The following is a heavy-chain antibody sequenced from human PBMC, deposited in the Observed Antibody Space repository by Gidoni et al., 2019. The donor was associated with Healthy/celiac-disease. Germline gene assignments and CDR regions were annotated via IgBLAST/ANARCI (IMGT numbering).Heavy chain of an antibody. CDR3: ARAGGAAAGFRDYYYYGMDV. V-gene: IGHV3-64*01. D-gene: IGHD6-13*01. CDR1: GFTFSSYA. Sequence: EVQLVESGGGLVQPGGSLRLSCAASGFTFSSYAMHWVRQAPGKGLEYVSAISSNGGSTYYANSVKGRFTISRDNSKNTLYLQMGSLRAEDMAVYYCARAGGAAAGFRDYYYYGMDVWGQGTTVTVSS. J-gene: IGHJ6*02. CDR2: ISSNGGST.